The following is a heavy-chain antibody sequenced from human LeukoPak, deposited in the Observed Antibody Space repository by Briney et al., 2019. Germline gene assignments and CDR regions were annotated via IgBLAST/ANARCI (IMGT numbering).Heavy chain of an antibody. D-gene: IGHD3-22*01. CDR2: IRYDGSNK. CDR3: AKVSCYSSGYYHWFDP. V-gene: IGHV3-30*02. Sequence: GGSLRLSCAPSGFTFSSYGMHWVRQAPGTGLEWVTFIRYDGSNKYYADSAKGRFTISRDNSKNTLYLQMNSLRAEDTVVYYCAKVSCYSSGYYHWFDPWGQGTLVTVSS. J-gene: IGHJ5*02. CDR1: GFTFSSYG.